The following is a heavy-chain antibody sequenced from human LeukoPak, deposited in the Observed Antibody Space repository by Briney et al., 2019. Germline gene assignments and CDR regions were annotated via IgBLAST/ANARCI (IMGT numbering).Heavy chain of an antibody. Sequence: SEPLSLTCSVSGRPISSYYWSWIPQPPGKGLEYIGYIHCSENTNYNPSLKSRVTISVDPSKNQFSPKQNSVTGSGTAVLFSARARDGYNCGDSNYYYYMDVWGKGATVTASS. J-gene: IGHJ6*03. CDR1: GRPISSYY. CDR2: IHCSENT. V-gene: IGHV4-59*08. CDR3: ARARDGYNCGDSNYYYYMDV. D-gene: IGHD5-24*01.